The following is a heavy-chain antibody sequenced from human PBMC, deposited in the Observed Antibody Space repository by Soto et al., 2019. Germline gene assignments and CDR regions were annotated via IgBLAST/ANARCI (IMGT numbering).Heavy chain of an antibody. J-gene: IGHJ4*02. V-gene: IGHV4-34*01. CDR3: VRSGDYRSGSYWYFFDY. CDR1: GGSFSGYY. D-gene: IGHD3-10*01. CDR2: INHSGST. Sequence: TSETLSLTCAVYGGSFSGYYWTWIRQPPGTGLEWIGEINHSGSTNYNPSLKSRVTITRDNAKNSLYLQLDSLRAEDTALYYCVRSGDYRSGSYWYFFDYWGQGTQVTVSS.